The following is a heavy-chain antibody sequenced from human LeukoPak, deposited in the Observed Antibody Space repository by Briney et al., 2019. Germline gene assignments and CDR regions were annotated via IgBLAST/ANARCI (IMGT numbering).Heavy chain of an antibody. V-gene: IGHV4-59*08. D-gene: IGHD4-23*01. CDR3: ARHGGTIAYFDR. Sequence: SATLSLTCTVSGASMSTYYWSWIRQAPGKGLEWLRFVYHGGTTNYNPSLKSRVSISADTSKNHFSLRLTSVTAAATVASFCARHGGTIAYFDRGGQGRVVTVAA. CDR1: GASMSTYY. CDR2: VYHGGTT. J-gene: IGHJ4*02.